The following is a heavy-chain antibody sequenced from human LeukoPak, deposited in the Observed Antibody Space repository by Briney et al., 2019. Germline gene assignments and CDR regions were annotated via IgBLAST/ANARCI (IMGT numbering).Heavy chain of an antibody. J-gene: IGHJ4*02. CDR1: SDSISRFY. CDR2: IHYSGST. D-gene: IGHD3-22*01. CDR3: AACSYYHDSSGYYPW. Sequence: KPSETLSLTCTVSSDSISRFYWNWIRQPPGEGLEWIGYIHYSGSTNYNTSLKSRVTISVDSSKKQFSLTLSSVTAADTAVYYCAACSYYHDSSGYYPWWGQGTLVTVSS. V-gene: IGHV4-59*01.